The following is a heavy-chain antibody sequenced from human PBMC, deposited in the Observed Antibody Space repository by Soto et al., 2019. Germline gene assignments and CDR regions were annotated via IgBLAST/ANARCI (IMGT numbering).Heavy chain of an antibody. CDR3: ARVAEEELAGASFYDY. Sequence: QVQLVQSGAEVKKTGASVRVSCQASGGSFTTYSINWIRQAPGQGLEWLGGLLPLFGTPNYAQKFQGRLTITADESTSTAHMELSSLRSEDTAVYYCARVAEEELAGASFYDYWGQGTLVTVSS. CDR1: GGSFTTYS. CDR2: LLPLFGTP. V-gene: IGHV1-69*01. D-gene: IGHD6-19*01. J-gene: IGHJ4*02.